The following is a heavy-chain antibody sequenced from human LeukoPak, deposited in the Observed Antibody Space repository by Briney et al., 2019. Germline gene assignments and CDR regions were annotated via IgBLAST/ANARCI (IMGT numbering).Heavy chain of an antibody. CDR2: ISSSSSYI. V-gene: IGHV3-21*01. Sequence: GGSLRLSCAASGFTFSSYSMNWVRQAPGKGLEWVSSISSSSSYIYYADSVKGRFTISRDNAKNSLYLQMNSLRAEDTAVYYCARDPYDFGSGYYKGNDYWGQGTLVTVSS. CDR3: ARDPYDFGSGYYKGNDY. CDR1: GFTFSSYS. J-gene: IGHJ4*02. D-gene: IGHD3-3*01.